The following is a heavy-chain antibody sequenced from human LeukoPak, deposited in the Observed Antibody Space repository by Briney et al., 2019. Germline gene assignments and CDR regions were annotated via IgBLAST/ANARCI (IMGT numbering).Heavy chain of an antibody. CDR2: IYYSGST. J-gene: IGHJ3*02. V-gene: IGHV4-59*12. CDR1: GDSISSYY. CDR3: ARDTGDGYNSFAFDI. D-gene: IGHD5-24*01. Sequence: SETLSLTCSVSGDSISSYYWSWIRQPPGKGLEWIGDIYYSGSTNYNPSLKSRVTISVDTSKNQFPLKLSSVTAADTAVYYCARDTGDGYNSFAFDIWGQGTVVTVSS.